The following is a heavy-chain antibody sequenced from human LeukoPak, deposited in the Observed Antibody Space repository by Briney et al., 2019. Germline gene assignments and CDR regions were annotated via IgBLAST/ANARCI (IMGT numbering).Heavy chain of an antibody. CDR3: ARGEKTYSGYGSFDY. D-gene: IGHD5-12*01. J-gene: IGHJ4*02. Sequence: GGTLRLSCAASGFTLSINYMTCGREAPGKGLECGSSISNNSSYIYYADAVRGGFTISRDNPKNSLYLQKNTLRAEDTAVYYCARGEKTYSGYGSFDYWGQGRLVTVSS. V-gene: IGHV3-21*01. CDR2: ISNNSSYI. CDR1: GFTLSINY.